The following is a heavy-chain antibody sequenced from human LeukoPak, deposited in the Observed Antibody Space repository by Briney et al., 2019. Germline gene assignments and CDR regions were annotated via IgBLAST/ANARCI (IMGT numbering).Heavy chain of an antibody. D-gene: IGHD2-15*01. CDR1: GGSISSYY. V-gene: IGHV4-59*01. J-gene: IGHJ6*03. CDR2: IYYSGST. Sequence: SETLSLTCTVSGGSISSYYWSWIRQPPGKGLEWIGYIYYSGSTNYNPSLKSRVTISVDTSKNQFSLKLSSVTAADTAVYYCARVDLWCSGGSCYNYYYYYMDVWGKGTTVTVSS. CDR3: ARVDLWCSGGSCYNYYYYYMDV.